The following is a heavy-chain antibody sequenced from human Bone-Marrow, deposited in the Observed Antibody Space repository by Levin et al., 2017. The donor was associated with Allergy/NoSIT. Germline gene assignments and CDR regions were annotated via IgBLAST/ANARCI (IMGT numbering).Heavy chain of an antibody. Sequence: SGGSLRLSCAASGFTFSSYGMHWVRQAPGKGLEWVAVIWYDGSNKYYADSVKGRFTISRDNSKNTLYLQMNSLRAEDTAVYYCARDPGPRYCSSTSCFPYYYMDVWGKGTTVTVSS. CDR2: IWYDGSNK. V-gene: IGHV3-33*01. J-gene: IGHJ6*03. D-gene: IGHD2-2*01. CDR1: GFTFSSYG. CDR3: ARDPGPRYCSSTSCFPYYYMDV.